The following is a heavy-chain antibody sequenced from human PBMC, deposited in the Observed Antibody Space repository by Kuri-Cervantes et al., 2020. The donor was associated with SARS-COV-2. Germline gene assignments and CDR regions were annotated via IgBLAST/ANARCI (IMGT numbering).Heavy chain of an antibody. J-gene: IGHJ4*02. CDR2: ISSSSSQR. Sequence: GGSLRLSCAASGFTFSTYSMTWVRQAPGKGLEWVSSISSSSSQRYYVDSVKGRFTISRDNSKNTLYLQMNSLRAEDTAVYYCAKEAVRGDGFFDYWGQGTLVTVSS. V-gene: IGHV3-21*01. D-gene: IGHD5-24*01. CDR1: GFTFSTYS. CDR3: AKEAVRGDGFFDY.